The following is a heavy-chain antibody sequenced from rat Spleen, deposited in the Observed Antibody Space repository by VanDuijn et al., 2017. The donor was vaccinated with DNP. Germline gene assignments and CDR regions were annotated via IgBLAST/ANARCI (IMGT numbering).Heavy chain of an antibody. D-gene: IGHD4-3*01. V-gene: IGHV5-20*01. Sequence: EVQLVESGGGLVQPGSSLKLSCVASGFTFSHFNMHWIRQAPKKGLEWIAYISYDGGSTYYRDSVKGRFTISRDNAKSTLYLQMDSLRSEDTATYYCTTDGGYYFDYWGQGVMVTVSS. CDR1: GFTFSHFN. CDR2: ISYDGGST. CDR3: TTDGGYYFDY. J-gene: IGHJ2*01.